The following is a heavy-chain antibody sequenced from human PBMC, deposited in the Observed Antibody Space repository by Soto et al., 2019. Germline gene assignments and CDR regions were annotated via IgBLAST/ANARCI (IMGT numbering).Heavy chain of an antibody. CDR2: IYNGGST. CDR1: GGSVTTYH. Sequence: QVRLQESGPGLVKPSETLSPTCAVSGGSVTTYHWTWIRQPPGKGLEWIGYIYNGGSTNYSPALKSRVTISLYTSKHQFPLKVNSVTAADTAMYYCAKLRDGYYYYYGMDVWGQGTSVTVSS. J-gene: IGHJ6*02. D-gene: IGHD3-10*01. CDR3: AKLRDGYYYYYGMDV. V-gene: IGHV4-59*02.